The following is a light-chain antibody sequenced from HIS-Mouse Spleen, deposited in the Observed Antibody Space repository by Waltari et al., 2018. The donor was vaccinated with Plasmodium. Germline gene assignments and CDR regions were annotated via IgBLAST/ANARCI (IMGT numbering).Light chain of an antibody. J-gene: IGLJ3*02. CDR2: EDS. CDR1: AFPKKY. Sequence: SYELTHPPPLSVSPGQTARITCSGDAFPKKYAYWYQQKSGQAPVLVIYEDSKRPSGIPERFSGSSSGTMATLTISGAQVEDEADYYCYSTDSSGNHRVFGGGTKLTVL. CDR3: YSTDSSGNHRV. V-gene: IGLV3-10*01.